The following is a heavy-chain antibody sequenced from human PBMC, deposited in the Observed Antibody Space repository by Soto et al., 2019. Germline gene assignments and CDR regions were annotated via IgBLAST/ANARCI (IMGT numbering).Heavy chain of an antibody. D-gene: IGHD3-10*01. Sequence: SETLSLTXTVSGGSISSYYWSWIRQPPGKGLEWIGYIYYSGSTNYNPSLKSRVTISVDTSKNQFSLKLSSVTAADTAVYYCARDSGSGSYYYYFDYWGQGTQVTVSS. V-gene: IGHV4-59*01. CDR2: IYYSGST. J-gene: IGHJ4*02. CDR1: GGSISSYY. CDR3: ARDSGSGSYYYYFDY.